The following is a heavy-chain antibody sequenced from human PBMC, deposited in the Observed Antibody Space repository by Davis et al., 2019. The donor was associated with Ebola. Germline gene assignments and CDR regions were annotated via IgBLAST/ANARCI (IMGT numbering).Heavy chain of an antibody. CDR1: GFTFSSYA. Sequence: GGSLRLSCAASGFTFSSYAMHWVRQAPGKGLEWVAVISYDGSNKYYADSVKGRFTISRDNSKNSLYLQMNSLRAEDTAVYYCARHDDYGGNSVDYWGQGTLVTVSS. CDR3: ARHDDYGGNSVDY. J-gene: IGHJ4*02. V-gene: IGHV3-30-3*01. D-gene: IGHD4-23*01. CDR2: ISYDGSNK.